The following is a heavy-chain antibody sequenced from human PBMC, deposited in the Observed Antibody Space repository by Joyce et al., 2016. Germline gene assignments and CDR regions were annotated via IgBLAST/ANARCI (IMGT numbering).Heavy chain of an antibody. V-gene: IGHV3-30*03. J-gene: IGHJ4*02. CDR3: ATTLVVVTTPPFDY. CDR2: ISYDGSKE. CDR1: GFTFSSYG. D-gene: IGHD2-15*01. Sequence: QVQLVESGGGVVQPGTSLRLSCVASGFTFSSYGMHWVRQARGKGREWVAVISYDGSKEYYTNSVKGRFTISRDNSKNTLYLEMNSLRVEDTAVYYCATTLVVVTTPPFDYWGQGNLVTVSS.